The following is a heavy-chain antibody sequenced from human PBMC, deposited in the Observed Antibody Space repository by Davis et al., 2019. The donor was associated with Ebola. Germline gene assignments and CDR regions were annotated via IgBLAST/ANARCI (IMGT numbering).Heavy chain of an antibody. J-gene: IGHJ4*02. V-gene: IGHV3-30*18. CDR1: GFTFNKYG. CDR2: MSHDGNKE. CDR3: AKDIVDWNRFNLDY. Sequence: GESLKISCAASGFTFNKYGIHWVRQAPGKGLEWVALMSHDGNKEYYSDSVKGRFTISRDNSRNTVFLQMNSLRAEDTALYYCAKDIVDWNRFNLDYWGQGTLVTVSS. D-gene: IGHD1-1*01.